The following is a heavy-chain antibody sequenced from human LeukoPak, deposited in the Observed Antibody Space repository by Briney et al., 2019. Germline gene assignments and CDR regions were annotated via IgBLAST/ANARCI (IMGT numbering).Heavy chain of an antibody. D-gene: IGHD2-2*01. CDR2: ISGSGGST. Sequence: GGSLRLSCAASGFSFSIYAMSWVRQAPGKGLEWVSTISGSGGSTYYADSVKGRFTISRDSSINTLYLRMNSLRAEDTAVYYCAKNPGSTTYSTFHYWGQGTLVTVSS. J-gene: IGHJ1*01. CDR1: GFSFSIYA. CDR3: AKNPGSTTYSTFHY. V-gene: IGHV3-23*01.